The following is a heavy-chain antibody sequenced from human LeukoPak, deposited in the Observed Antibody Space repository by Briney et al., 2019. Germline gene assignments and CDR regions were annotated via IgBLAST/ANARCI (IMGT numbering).Heavy chain of an antibody. D-gene: IGHD5-12*01. V-gene: IGHV4-59*01. Sequence: SETLSLTCTVSGGSISSYYWSWIRQPPGKGLEWIGYNTYFGSASYNPSLKSRVTISVDTSKNQFSLKLSSVTAADTAVYYCARDTPGGYDFWWFDPWGQGALVTVSS. CDR2: NTYFGSA. CDR3: ARDTPGGYDFWWFDP. CDR1: GGSISSYY. J-gene: IGHJ5*02.